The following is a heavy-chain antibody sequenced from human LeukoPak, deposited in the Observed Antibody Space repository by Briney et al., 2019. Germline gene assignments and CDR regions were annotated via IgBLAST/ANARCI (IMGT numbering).Heavy chain of an antibody. CDR3: ARGGDGSGSYWRVDDPHLYYFDY. Sequence: GGSLRLSCAASGFTFSSYAMSWVRQAPGKGLEWVSAISGSGGSTYYADSVKGRFTISRDNSKNTLYLQMNSLRSEDTAVYYCARGGDGSGSYWRVDDPHLYYFDYWGQGTLVTVSS. D-gene: IGHD3-10*01. V-gene: IGHV3-23*01. J-gene: IGHJ4*02. CDR2: ISGSGGST. CDR1: GFTFSSYA.